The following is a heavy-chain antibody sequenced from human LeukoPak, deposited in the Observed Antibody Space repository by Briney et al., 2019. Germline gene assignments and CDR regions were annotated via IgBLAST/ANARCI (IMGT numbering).Heavy chain of an antibody. J-gene: IGHJ4*02. CDR3: AKPKEGVAGFFDY. CDR1: GGTISSYC. Sequence: PSETLSLTCTGSGGTISSYCWSWIRQPPGKGLEGMGYIYYSGSNNYNPSLKSRVTTSVDTTNNKYSLMRSSVPAAETAVYFCAKPKEGVAGFFDYWGQGTLVTVSS. D-gene: IGHD6-19*01. CDR2: IYYSGSN. V-gene: IGHV4-59*01.